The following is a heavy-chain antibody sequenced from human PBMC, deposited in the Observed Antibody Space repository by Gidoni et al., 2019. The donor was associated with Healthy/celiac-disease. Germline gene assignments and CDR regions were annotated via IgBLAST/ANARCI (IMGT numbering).Heavy chain of an antibody. CDR3: ARDGIVVVPAADDAFDI. Sequence: EVQLVESGGGLVKPGGSLRLSCAASGFTFSSYSMNWVRQAPGKGLEWVSSISSSSSYIYYADSVKGRFTISRDNAKNSLYLQMNSLRAEDTAVYYCARDGIVVVPAADDAFDIWGQGTMVTVSS. CDR2: ISSSSSYI. D-gene: IGHD2-2*01. J-gene: IGHJ3*02. CDR1: GFTFSSYS. V-gene: IGHV3-21*01.